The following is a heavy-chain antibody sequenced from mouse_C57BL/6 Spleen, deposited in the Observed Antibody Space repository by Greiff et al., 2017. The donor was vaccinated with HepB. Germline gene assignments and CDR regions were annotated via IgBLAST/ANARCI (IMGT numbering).Heavy chain of an antibody. Sequence: EVKLVESGGGLVKPGGPLKLPCAASGFTFSSYTMSWVRQTPEKRLEWVATISGGGGNTYYPDSGKGRFTISRDNAKNTLYLQMSSLRSEDTALYYCARHDWDFFAYWGQGTLVTVSA. D-gene: IGHD4-1*01. V-gene: IGHV5-9*01. CDR3: ARHDWDFFAY. CDR1: GFTFSSYT. J-gene: IGHJ3*01. CDR2: ISGGGGNT.